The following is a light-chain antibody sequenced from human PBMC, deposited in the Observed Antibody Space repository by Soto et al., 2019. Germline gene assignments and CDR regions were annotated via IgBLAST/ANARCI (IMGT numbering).Light chain of an antibody. Sequence: TQSPSTLSVSVGDRDTITCRASQRISSYLNWYQQKPGKAPKLLIYAASSLQSGVPSRFSGSGSGTDFTLTISSLQPEDFATYYCQESCRAPRTFGQGTKVDIK. V-gene: IGKV1-39*01. CDR3: QESCRAPRT. CDR2: AAS. CDR1: QRISSY. J-gene: IGKJ1*01.